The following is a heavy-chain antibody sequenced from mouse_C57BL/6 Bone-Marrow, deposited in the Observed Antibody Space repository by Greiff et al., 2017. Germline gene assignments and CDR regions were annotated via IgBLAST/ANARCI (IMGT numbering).Heavy chain of an antibody. CDR2: INPSNGGT. J-gene: IGHJ1*03. Sequence: QVQLQQPGTELVKPGASVKLSCKASGYTFTSYWMHWVKQRPGQGLEWIGYINPSNGGTNYNEKFKSKATLTVDKSSSTAYMQLSSLTSEDSAVYYGARQEDYGSRGWYFDVWGTGTTVTVSS. V-gene: IGHV1-53*01. CDR1: GYTFTSYW. CDR3: ARQEDYGSRGWYFDV. D-gene: IGHD1-1*01.